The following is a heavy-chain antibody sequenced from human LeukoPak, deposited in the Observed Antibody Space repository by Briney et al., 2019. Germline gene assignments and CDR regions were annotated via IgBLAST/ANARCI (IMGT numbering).Heavy chain of an antibody. CDR1: GFTFSSYG. CDR3: AKFGSYYYDSSGYLRADAFDI. Sequence: PGRSLRLSCAASGFTFSSYGMHWVRQAPDKGLEWVAVISYDGSNKYYADSVKGRFTISRDNSKNTLYLQMNSLRAEDTAVYYCAKFGSYYYDSSGYLRADAFDIWGQGTMVTVSS. J-gene: IGHJ3*02. V-gene: IGHV3-30*18. CDR2: ISYDGSNK. D-gene: IGHD3-22*01.